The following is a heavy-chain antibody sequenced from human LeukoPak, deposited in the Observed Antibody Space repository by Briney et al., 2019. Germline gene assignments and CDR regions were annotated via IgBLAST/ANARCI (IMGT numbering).Heavy chain of an antibody. D-gene: IGHD4-17*01. CDR3: AREPGDGGYDNFAY. J-gene: IGHJ4*02. CDR2: INPNNGGT. Sequence: ASVKVSCKASGYTFTGYYMHWVRQAPGQGLEWMGWINPNNGGTHYAQKFQGRVTMTRDTSISTAYMELSRLRSDDTAVYYCAREPGDGGYDNFAYWGQGTLVTVSS. V-gene: IGHV1-2*02. CDR1: GYTFTGYY.